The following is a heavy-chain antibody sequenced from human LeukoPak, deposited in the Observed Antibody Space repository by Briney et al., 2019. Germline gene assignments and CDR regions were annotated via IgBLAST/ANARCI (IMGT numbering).Heavy chain of an antibody. CDR2: FYYSGST. Sequence: SETLSLTCTVSGGSMSSYYWSWIRQPPGKGLEWIGYFYYSGSTNYNPSLKSRVTISVDTSKNQFSLKLSSVTAAGTAVYYCASQLGAGYSYGRYYYYYMDVWGKGTTVTVSS. CDR1: GGSMSSYY. V-gene: IGHV4-59*01. D-gene: IGHD5-18*01. J-gene: IGHJ6*03. CDR3: ASQLGAGYSYGRYYYYYMDV.